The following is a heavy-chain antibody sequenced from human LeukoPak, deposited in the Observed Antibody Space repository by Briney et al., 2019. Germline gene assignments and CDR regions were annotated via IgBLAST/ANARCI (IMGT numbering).Heavy chain of an antibody. J-gene: IGHJ4*02. Sequence: GESLKISCKGSGYSFTSYCIGWVRQMPGKGLEWMGIIYPGDSDTRYSPSLQGQVTISADKSISTAYLQWSSLKASDTAMYYCARLIHGDSSSWYFDYWGQGTLVTVSS. CDR3: ARLIHGDSSSWYFDY. CDR1: GYSFTSYC. V-gene: IGHV5-51*01. CDR2: IYPGDSDT. D-gene: IGHD6-13*01.